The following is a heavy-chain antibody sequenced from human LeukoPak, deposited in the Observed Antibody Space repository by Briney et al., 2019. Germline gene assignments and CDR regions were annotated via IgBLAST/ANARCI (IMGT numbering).Heavy chain of an antibody. CDR3: ARGVGVNCRPDY. J-gene: IGHJ4*02. V-gene: IGHV1-18*01. Sequence: ASVKVSCKASGYTFASYGISWVRQAPGQGLEWMGWISATNGNTNYAQKLQGRVTMTTDTSTTTAYMELRSLRSDDTAVYYCARGVGVNCRPDYWGQGTLVTVSS. D-gene: IGHD1-26*01. CDR2: ISATNGNT. CDR1: GYTFASYG.